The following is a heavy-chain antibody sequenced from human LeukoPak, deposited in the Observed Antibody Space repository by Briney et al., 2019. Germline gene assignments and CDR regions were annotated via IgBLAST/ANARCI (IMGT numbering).Heavy chain of an antibody. V-gene: IGHV3-21*01. D-gene: IGHD3-3*01. CDR1: GFTFSSYS. Sequence: GGSLRLSCAASGFTFSSYSMNWVRQAPGKGLEWVSSISSSSSYIYYADSVKGRFTISRDNAKNSLYLQMNSLRAEDTAVYYCARGITIFGVVSYYMDVWGKGTTVTVSS. CDR2: ISSSSSYI. J-gene: IGHJ6*03. CDR3: ARGITIFGVVSYYMDV.